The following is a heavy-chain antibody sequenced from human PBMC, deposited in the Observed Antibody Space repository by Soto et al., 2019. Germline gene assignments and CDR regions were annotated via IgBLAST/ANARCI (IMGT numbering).Heavy chain of an antibody. CDR1: GFTFSNFG. Sequence: QVQLVESGGGVVQPGGSLRLSCAAYGFTFSNFGMHWVRQAPGKGLEWVAIISFDGRSQYYTDSVKGRFTISRDNSKSTLPLQMSSLRSEETAVYYCAKDTGDCSRTSCRPENNWFDPWCQGTLVTVSS. CDR3: AKDTGDCSRTSCRPENNWFDP. V-gene: IGHV3-30*18. CDR2: ISFDGRSQ. J-gene: IGHJ5*02. D-gene: IGHD2-2*01.